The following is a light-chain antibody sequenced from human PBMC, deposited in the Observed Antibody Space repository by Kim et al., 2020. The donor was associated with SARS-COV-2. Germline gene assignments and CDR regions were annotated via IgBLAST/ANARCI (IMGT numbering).Light chain of an antibody. J-gene: IGKJ1*01. CDR2: SAS. CDR1: QSVSSN. CDR3: QKYNNWPGT. V-gene: IGKV3-15*01. Sequence: ASPAERATISCRANQSVSSNVSWYQQKPGQAPRLLIYSASTRATGIPARCSGSGSGTEFTLTISSLQSEDFAVYYCQKYNNWPGTFGQETKVDIK.